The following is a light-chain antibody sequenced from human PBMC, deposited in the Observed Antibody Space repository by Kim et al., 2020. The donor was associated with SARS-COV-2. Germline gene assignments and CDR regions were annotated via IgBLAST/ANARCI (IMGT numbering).Light chain of an antibody. J-gene: IGKJ2*01. CDR3: QQYDNWPPYT. Sequence: EIVMTQSPATLSVSPGERVTLSCRASQSVDSNLAWYQQKPGQAPRLLIYGASTRATDIPDRFSGSESGTEFTLIISNLHSEDIAVYYCQQYDNWPPYTFGQGTKLEI. CDR1: QSVDSN. V-gene: IGKV3-15*01. CDR2: GAS.